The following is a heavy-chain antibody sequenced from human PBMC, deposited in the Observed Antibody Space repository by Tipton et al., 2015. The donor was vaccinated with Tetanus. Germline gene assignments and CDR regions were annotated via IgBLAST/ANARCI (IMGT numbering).Heavy chain of an antibody. V-gene: IGHV4-61*08. CDR3: ARANYNFPKKGPFDS. D-gene: IGHD3-3*01. J-gene: IGHJ4*02. CDR2: ISYSGST. Sequence: LRLSCTVSDGSVRSGDYQWNWIRQPPGKGLEWLAYISYSGSTNSNYALKSRITISRDTSKNQISLKLTSVTAADTAVYYCARANYNFPKKGPFDSWGQGTLVIVSS. CDR1: DGSVRSGDYQ.